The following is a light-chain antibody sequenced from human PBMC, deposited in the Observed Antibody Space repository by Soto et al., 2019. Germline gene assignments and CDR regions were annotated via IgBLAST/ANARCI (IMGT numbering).Light chain of an antibody. CDR2: GAS. CDR3: QQYAGSPWT. Sequence: EIVLTQSPGSLSLSPGERATLSCRASQSVGSDYLAWYQQKPGQAPRLLIYGASSRATGIPDRFSGSGSGTDFIRTISRLEHEDFAVYYCQQYAGSPWTFGQGTKVEIK. J-gene: IGKJ1*01. V-gene: IGKV3-20*01. CDR1: QSVGSDY.